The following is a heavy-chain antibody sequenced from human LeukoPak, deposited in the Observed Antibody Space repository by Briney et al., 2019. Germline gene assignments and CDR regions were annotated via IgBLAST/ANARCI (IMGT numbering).Heavy chain of an antibody. CDR2: IYYSGST. J-gene: IGHJ3*02. CDR3: ARTLRNDAFDI. D-gene: IGHD1-14*01. Sequence: SETLSLTCTVSGGSISSYYWSWIRQPPGKGLEWIGYIYYSGSTNYNPSLKSRVTISVDTSKNQFSLKLSSVTAADTAVYYCARTLRNDAFDIWGQGTMVTVSS. CDR1: GGSISSYY. V-gene: IGHV4-59*01.